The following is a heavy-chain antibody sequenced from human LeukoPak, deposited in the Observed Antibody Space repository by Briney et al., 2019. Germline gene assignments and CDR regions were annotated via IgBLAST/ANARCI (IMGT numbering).Heavy chain of an antibody. Sequence: GGSLRLSCAASGFTFSSYEMNWVRQAPGKGLEWVSYISSSGSTIYYADSVKGRFTISRDNAKNSLYLQMNSLRAEDTAVYYCARDRVDVFGNYYYYYGMDVWGQGTTVTVSS. V-gene: IGHV3-48*03. J-gene: IGHJ6*02. D-gene: IGHD3-3*01. CDR2: ISSSGSTI. CDR3: ARDRVDVFGNYYYYYGMDV. CDR1: GFTFSSYE.